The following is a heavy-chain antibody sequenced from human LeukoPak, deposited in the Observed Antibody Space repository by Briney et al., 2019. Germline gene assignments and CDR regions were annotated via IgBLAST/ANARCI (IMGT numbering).Heavy chain of an antibody. CDR1: GFTFSSYA. D-gene: IGHD2-2*01. V-gene: IGHV3-30-3*01. J-gene: IGHJ6*02. CDR2: ISYDGSNK. Sequence: GGSLRLSCAASGFTFSSYAMHWVRQAPGKGLEWVAVISYDGSNKYYADSVKGRFTISRDNSKNTLYLQMNSLRAEDTAVYYCARAGYCSSTSYYYYYYYGMDVWGQGTTVTVSS. CDR3: ARAGYCSSTSYYYYYYYGMDV.